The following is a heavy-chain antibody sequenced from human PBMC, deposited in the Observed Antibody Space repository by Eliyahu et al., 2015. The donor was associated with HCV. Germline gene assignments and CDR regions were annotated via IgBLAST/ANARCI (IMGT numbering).Heavy chain of an antibody. CDR3: ARDRWFGDL. J-gene: IGHJ5*02. CDR1: GFTFSSYG. Sequence: QLVESGGGVVQPGRSLRLSCAASGFTFSSYGMLWVRQAPGKGLGWGAVIWYDGSKSYYADSVKGRFTISRDDSKNTLYLQMNSLRAEDTAVYYCARDRWFGDLWGQGTLVTVSS. V-gene: IGHV3-33*01. CDR2: IWYDGSKS. D-gene: IGHD3-10*01.